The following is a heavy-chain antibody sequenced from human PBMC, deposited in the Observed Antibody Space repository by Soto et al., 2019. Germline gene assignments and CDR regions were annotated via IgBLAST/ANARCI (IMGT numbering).Heavy chain of an antibody. CDR2: ISGSGGRT. J-gene: IGHJ4*02. V-gene: IGHV3-23*01. CDR1: GVTFSSYA. Sequence: EVQLLESGGGLVQPGGSLRLSCTASGVTFSSYAMNWVRQAPGKGLEWVPGISGSGGRTYYADSVKGRFTISRDNSKNTLYLQMNSRSAEDTAVYYCASRTSGCYFDYWGQGTLVTVSS. D-gene: IGHD6-19*01. CDR3: ASRTSGCYFDY.